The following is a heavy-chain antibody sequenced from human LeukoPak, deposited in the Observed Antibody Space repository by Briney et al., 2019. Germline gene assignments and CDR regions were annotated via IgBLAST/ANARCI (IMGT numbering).Heavy chain of an antibody. D-gene: IGHD3-22*01. CDR2: ISGSCGST. CDR1: GFTFSSYA. CDR3: AKSNTPFQYSGYDLDY. J-gene: IGHJ4*02. Sequence: GGSLRRSCAASGFTFSSYAMSWVRQAPGKGLEWVSAISGSCGSTYYADSVKGRFTISRDNSKNTLYLQMNSLRAEDTAVYYCAKSNTPFQYSGYDLDYWGQGTLVTVSS. V-gene: IGHV3-23*01.